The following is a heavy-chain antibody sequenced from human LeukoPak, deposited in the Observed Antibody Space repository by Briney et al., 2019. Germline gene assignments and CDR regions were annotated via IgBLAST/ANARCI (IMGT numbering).Heavy chain of an antibody. D-gene: IGHD3-9*01. CDR1: GFTFSSYA. CDR3: TTDSPLEYYDILTGYYNVIADHDAFDI. J-gene: IGHJ3*02. CDR2: ISYDGSNK. V-gene: IGHV3-30-3*01. Sequence: PGGSLRLSCAASGFTFSSYAMHWVRQAPGKGLEWVAVISYDGSNKYYADSVKGRFTISRDNSKNTLYLQMNSLKTEDTAVYYCTTDSPLEYYDILTGYYNVIADHDAFDIWGQGTMVTVSS.